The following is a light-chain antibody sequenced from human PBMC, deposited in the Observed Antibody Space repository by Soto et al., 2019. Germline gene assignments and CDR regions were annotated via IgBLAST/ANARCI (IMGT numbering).Light chain of an antibody. CDR2: EVS. V-gene: IGLV2-8*01. Sequence: QSALTQPPSASGSPGQSVTISCTGTSSDVGGYKFVSWYQQHPGKAPKLIIYEVSKRLSGVPDRFSGSKSGNTASLTVSGLQAEDEADYYCTSYAGTNNIPQVFGTGTKVTVL. CDR3: TSYAGTNNIPQV. CDR1: SSDVGGYKF. J-gene: IGLJ1*01.